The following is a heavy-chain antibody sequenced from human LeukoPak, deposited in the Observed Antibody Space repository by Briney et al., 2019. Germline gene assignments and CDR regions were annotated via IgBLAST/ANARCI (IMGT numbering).Heavy chain of an antibody. V-gene: IGHV3-11*04. CDR1: GFTFSEYY. Sequence: GGSLRLPCAVSGFTFSEYYMRWIRQAPGRGLVGVSYISSSGSTIYYADSVKGRFTISRDNAKNPLYLQMNSLRAEDTAVYYCARDRRRGIAAAGIIDYWGQGTLVTVSS. CDR2: ISSSGSTI. D-gene: IGHD6-13*01. CDR3: ARDRRRGIAAAGIIDY. J-gene: IGHJ4*02.